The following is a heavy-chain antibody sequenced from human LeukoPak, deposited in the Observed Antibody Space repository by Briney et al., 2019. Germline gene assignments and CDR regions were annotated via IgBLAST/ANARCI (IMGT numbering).Heavy chain of an antibody. CDR3: AKDSPYYYYGMDV. CDR1: GFTFSSYG. V-gene: IGHV3-30*18. CDR2: ISYDGSNK. J-gene: IGHJ6*02. Sequence: PGGSLRLSCAASGFTFSSYGMHWVRQAPGKGLEWVAVISYDGSNKYYADSVKGRFTISRDNSKNTLYLQMNSLRAEDTAVYYCAKDSPYYYYGMDVWGQGTTVTVSS.